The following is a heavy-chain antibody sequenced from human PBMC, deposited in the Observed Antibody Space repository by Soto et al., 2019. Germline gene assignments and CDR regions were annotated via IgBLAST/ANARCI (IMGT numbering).Heavy chain of an antibody. CDR1: GFTFGDYS. V-gene: IGHV3-49*03. Sequence: GGSLRLSCTPSGFTFGDYSMSWFRQAPGKGLEWVGFIRSKAYGGTTKYAASVRGRFTISRDDSKSIAFLQMNSLKTQDTAMYYCTRDVFGDCSSTSCYATVDFWGQGTLVTVSS. D-gene: IGHD2-2*01. CDR2: IRSKAYGGTT. CDR3: TRDVFGDCSSTSCYATVDF. J-gene: IGHJ4*02.